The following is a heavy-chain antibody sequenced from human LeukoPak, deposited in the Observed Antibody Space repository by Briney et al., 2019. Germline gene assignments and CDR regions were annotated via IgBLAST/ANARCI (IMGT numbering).Heavy chain of an antibody. CDR2: INHSGSA. CDR3: ARSILPDY. CDR1: GGSFSCYY. V-gene: IGHV4-34*01. J-gene: IGHJ4*02. Sequence: SETLSLICAVYGGSFSCYYWNWIRQPPGKGLEWIGEINHSGSANYNPSLKSRVTISVDTSKNQFSLKLSSVTAADTAVYYCARSILPDYWGQGTLVTVSS.